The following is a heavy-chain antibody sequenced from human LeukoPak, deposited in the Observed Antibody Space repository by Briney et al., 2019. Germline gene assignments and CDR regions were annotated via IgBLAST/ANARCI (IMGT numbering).Heavy chain of an antibody. J-gene: IGHJ5*02. CDR2: IYTSGST. CDR3: ARDAWFRGHNWFDP. Sequence: SETLSLTCAVYGGSFSGYYWSWIRQPPGKGLEWIGRIYTSGSTNYNPSLKSRVTMSVDTSKNQFSLKLSSVTAADTAVYYCARDAWFRGHNWFDPWGQGTLVTVSS. CDR1: GGSFSGYY. V-gene: IGHV4-59*10. D-gene: IGHD3-10*01.